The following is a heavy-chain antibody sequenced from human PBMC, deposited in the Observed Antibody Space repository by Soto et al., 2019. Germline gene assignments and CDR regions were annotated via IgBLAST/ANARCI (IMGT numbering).Heavy chain of an antibody. V-gene: IGHV3-30-3*01. CDR3: ARDMEATMTYGMDV. CDR2: ISYDGSNK. CDR1: GFTFSSYA. Sequence: GGSLRLSCAASGFTFSSYAMHWVRQAPGKGLEWVAVISYDGSNKYYADSVKGRFTISRDNSKNTLYLQMNSLRAEDTAVYYCARDMEATMTYGMDVWGQGTTVTVSS. D-gene: IGHD5-12*01. J-gene: IGHJ6*02.